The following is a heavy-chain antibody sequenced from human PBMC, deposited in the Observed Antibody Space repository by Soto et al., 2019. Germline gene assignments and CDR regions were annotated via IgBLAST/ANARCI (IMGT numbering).Heavy chain of an antibody. CDR2: MYYNGNI. CDR3: ASGGNWFDP. V-gene: IGHV4-59*01. J-gene: IGHJ5*02. CDR1: GGAISNYY. Sequence: SETLSLTCNVSGGAISNYYWTWVRQSPEKGLEWIGYMYYNGNINYNPSLKSRVTISIDTSKNQFSLTLKSVTAADTAVYYCASGGNWFDPWGQGVLVTVSS. D-gene: IGHD3-16*01.